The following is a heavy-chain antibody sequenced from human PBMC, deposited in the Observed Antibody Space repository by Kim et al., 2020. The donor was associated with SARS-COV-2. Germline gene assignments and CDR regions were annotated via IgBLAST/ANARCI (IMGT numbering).Heavy chain of an antibody. D-gene: IGHD2-2*01. Sequence: YAQKFQGRVTMTRDTSISTAYMELSRLRSDDTAVYYCARGIVVVPAAMVDWGQGTLVTVSS. V-gene: IGHV1-2*02. CDR3: ARGIVVVPAAMVD. J-gene: IGHJ4*02.